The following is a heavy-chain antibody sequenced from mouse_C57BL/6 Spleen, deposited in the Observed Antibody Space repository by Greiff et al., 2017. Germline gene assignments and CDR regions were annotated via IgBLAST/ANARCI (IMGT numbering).Heavy chain of an antibody. CDR3: ARRGYYGYDDSLYAMDY. CDR1: GYTFTSYW. Sequence: VQLQQPGAELVKPGASVKMSCKASGYTFTSYWITWVKQRPGQGLEWIGDIYPGSGSTNYNEKFKSKATLTVDTSSSTAYMQLSSLTSEDSAVYYCARRGYYGYDDSLYAMDYWGQGTSVTVSS. D-gene: IGHD2-2*01. V-gene: IGHV1-55*01. J-gene: IGHJ4*01. CDR2: IYPGSGST.